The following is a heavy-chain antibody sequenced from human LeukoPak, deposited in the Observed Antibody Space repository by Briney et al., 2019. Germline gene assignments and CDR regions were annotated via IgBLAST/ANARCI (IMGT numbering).Heavy chain of an antibody. CDR3: ASFRSTYYDFWSGYYPGNYYYYYMDV. D-gene: IGHD3-3*01. CDR2: IYYSGST. V-gene: IGHV4-59*11. CDR1: GGSISSHY. J-gene: IGHJ6*03. Sequence: PSETLSLTCPVSGGSISSHYWSWIRQPPGKGLEWIGYIYYSGSTNYNPSLKSRVTISVDTSKNQFSLKLSSVTAADTAVYYCASFRSTYYDFWSGYYPGNYYYYYMDVWGKGTTVTVSS.